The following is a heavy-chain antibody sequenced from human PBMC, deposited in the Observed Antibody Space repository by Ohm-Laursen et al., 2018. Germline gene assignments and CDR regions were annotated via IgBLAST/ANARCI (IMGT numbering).Heavy chain of an antibody. J-gene: IGHJ4*02. Sequence: SLRLSCAATGITFTNYWMSWVRQAPGKGLEWVANIKEDGSEKYYVDSVKGRFTISRDNAKNSLYLQMNSLRAGDTAVYYCASGSGQWLDYWGQGTLVTVSS. CDR2: IKEDGSEK. D-gene: IGHD6-19*01. CDR1: GITFTNYW. CDR3: ASGSGQWLDY. V-gene: IGHV3-7*01.